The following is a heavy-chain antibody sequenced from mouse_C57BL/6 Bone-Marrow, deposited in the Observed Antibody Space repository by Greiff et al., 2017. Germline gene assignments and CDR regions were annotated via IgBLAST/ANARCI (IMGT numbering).Heavy chain of an antibody. Sequence: VQLQQPGAELVRPGTSVKLSCKASGYTFTSYWMHWVKQRPGQGLEWIGVIDPSDSYTNYNQKFKGKATLTVDTSSSTAYMQLSSLTSEDSAVYYCASSAYYYGSSKWYFDVWGTGTTVTVSS. CDR2: IDPSDSYT. J-gene: IGHJ1*03. CDR1: GYTFTSYW. D-gene: IGHD1-1*01. CDR3: ASSAYYYGSSKWYFDV. V-gene: IGHV1-59*01.